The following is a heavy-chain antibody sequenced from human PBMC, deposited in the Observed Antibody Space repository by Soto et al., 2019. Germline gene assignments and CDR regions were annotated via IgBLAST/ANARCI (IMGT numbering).Heavy chain of an antibody. Sequence: PGGSLRLSCAASGFTFSSYAMHWVRQAPGKGLEWVAVISYDGSNKYYADSVKGRFTISRDNAKTSLYLQMNSLRAEDTAVYYCAREGINNYNEYYFDSWGQGTVVTVSS. CDR3: AREGINNYNEYYFDS. CDR1: GFTFSSYA. V-gene: IGHV3-30-3*01. J-gene: IGHJ4*02. CDR2: ISYDGSNK. D-gene: IGHD4-4*01.